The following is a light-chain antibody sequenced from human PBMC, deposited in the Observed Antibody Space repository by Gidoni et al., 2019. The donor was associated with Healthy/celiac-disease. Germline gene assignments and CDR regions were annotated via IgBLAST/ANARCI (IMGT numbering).Light chain of an antibody. CDR3: QQYGSSREVT. V-gene: IGKV3-20*01. CDR2: GAS. CDR1: QSVSSSY. Sequence: EIVLTPSPATLSLSPGERATLSCRASQSVSSSYLARYQQKPGQAPRLLIYGASSRATGSPDRCSCSGSGTDFTLTISRLEPEDVSVYYCQQYGSSREVTFXPXTKVDIK. J-gene: IGKJ3*01.